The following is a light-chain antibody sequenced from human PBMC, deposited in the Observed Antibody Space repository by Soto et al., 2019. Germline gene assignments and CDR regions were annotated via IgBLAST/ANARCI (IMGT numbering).Light chain of an antibody. CDR1: TRDVGGYNY. V-gene: IGLV2-14*01. Sequence: QSVLTQPASVSGWPGQSITIYCTGSTRDVGGYNYVSWYQLSPGKAPKLLIYDVDRPSGVSNRFSGSKSGNTASLTISGLQAEDEADYYCNSYTNSGTVVFCGGTKVTVL. CDR3: NSYTNSGTVV. J-gene: IGLJ3*02. CDR2: DV.